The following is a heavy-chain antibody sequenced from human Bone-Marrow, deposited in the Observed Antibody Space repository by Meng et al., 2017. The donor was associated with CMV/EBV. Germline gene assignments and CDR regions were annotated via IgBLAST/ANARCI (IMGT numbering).Heavy chain of an antibody. CDR2: ILPISGTT. D-gene: IGHD3-10*01. V-gene: IGHV1-69*05. J-gene: IGHJ5*02. Sequence: SVKVSCKASGGTFSSYAINWVRQAPGQGLEWMGKILPISGTTDYAQKFQGRVTITTDGSTDTTYMELSSLRSEDTAVYYCASNYYGSGSFFPWGQGTLVTVSS. CDR3: ASNYYGSGSFFP. CDR1: GGTFSSYA.